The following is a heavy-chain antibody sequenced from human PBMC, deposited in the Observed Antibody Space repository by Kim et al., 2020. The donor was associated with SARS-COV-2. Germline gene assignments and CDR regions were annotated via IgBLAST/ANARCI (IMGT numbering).Heavy chain of an antibody. CDR3: ARGVQILTVYTAADY. D-gene: IGHD3-9*01. CDR2: ISYDGSNT. Sequence: GGSLRLSCAASGFTFSNYAMLWVRKAPGKGLEWVAVISYDGSNTYYADSVKGRFTISRDNSKNTLYLQMNSLRAEDTAVYYCARGVQILTVYTAADYWGQGTLVTVSS. J-gene: IGHJ4*02. CDR1: GFTFSNYA. V-gene: IGHV3-30*04.